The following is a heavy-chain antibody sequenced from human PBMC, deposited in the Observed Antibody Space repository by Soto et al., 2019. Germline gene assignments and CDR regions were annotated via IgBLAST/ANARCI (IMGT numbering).Heavy chain of an antibody. CDR3: SRETSIQASGDY. D-gene: IGHD6-6*01. Sequence: QVQLVQSGAEVKKPGASVKVSCKASGYTFTNYGINWVRQAPGQGLEWLGWVSAYNGERRYAQRVQARVIMTTDTSTATASMELRSVRCADPAVYSCSRETSIQASGDYWGQGTVVSVSS. CDR2: VSAYNGER. CDR1: GYTFTNYG. V-gene: IGHV1-18*01. J-gene: IGHJ4*01.